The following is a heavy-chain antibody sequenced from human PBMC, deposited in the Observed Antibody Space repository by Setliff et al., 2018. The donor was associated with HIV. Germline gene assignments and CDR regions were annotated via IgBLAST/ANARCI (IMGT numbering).Heavy chain of an antibody. CDR1: GGSISSSSYY. CDR2: IYHSGTT. CDR3: ARSPDRGLAAAIAAYFDY. Sequence: PSETLSLTCTVSGGSISSSSYYWGWIRQPPGKGLEWIGDIYHSGTTNHSPSLRNRVNMSVDKSRNKFSLNLTSVTAADTAIYYCARSPDRGLAAAIAAYFDYWGQGILVTVSS. D-gene: IGHD6-13*01. V-gene: IGHV4-39*07. J-gene: IGHJ4*02.